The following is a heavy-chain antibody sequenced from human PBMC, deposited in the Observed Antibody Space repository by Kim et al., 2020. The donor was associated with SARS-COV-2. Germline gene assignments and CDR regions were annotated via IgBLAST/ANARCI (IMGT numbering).Heavy chain of an antibody. D-gene: IGHD5-12*01. CDR1: GLKFRDYY. V-gene: IGHV3-11*06. CDR3: ATSLFSGSRSPQDH. CDR2: ISSSSSFI. J-gene: IGHJ4*02. Sequence: GGSLRLSCAASGLKFRDYYMTWIRQAPGKGLEWAAYISSSSSFINYADSVKGRFTISRDNDQNSLYLEMNSLRAEDTALYYCATSLFSGSRSPQDHWGQGTLVSVSS.